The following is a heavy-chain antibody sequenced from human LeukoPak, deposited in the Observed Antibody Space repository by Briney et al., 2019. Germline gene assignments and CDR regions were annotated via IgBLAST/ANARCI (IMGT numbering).Heavy chain of an antibody. J-gene: IGHJ2*01. Sequence: PGGSLRLSCAASGFTFSSYGMSWVRQAPGKGLEWVSAMSGNGGGTYYADSVKGRFTISRDNSKNTLYLQMNSLRAEDTAVYYCAKDDFFDSIAMGWYFDLWGRGTLVTVSS. V-gene: IGHV3-23*01. CDR2: MSGNGGGT. CDR1: GFTFSSYG. CDR3: AKDDFFDSIAMGWYFDL. D-gene: IGHD3-22*01.